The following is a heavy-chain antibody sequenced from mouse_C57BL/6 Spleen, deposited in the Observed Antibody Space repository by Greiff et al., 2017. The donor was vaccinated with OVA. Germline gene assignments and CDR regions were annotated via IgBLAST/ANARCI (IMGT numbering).Heavy chain of an antibody. CDR3: AREGRWLLPFAY. D-gene: IGHD2-3*01. Sequence: EVKLVESGPELVKPGASVKMSCKASGYTFTDYNMHWVKQSHGKSLEWIGYINPNNGGTSYNQKFKGKATLTVNKSSSTAYMELRSLTSEDSAVYYCAREGRWLLPFAYWGQGTLVTVSA. V-gene: IGHV1-22*01. J-gene: IGHJ3*01. CDR1: GYTFTDYN. CDR2: INPNNGGT.